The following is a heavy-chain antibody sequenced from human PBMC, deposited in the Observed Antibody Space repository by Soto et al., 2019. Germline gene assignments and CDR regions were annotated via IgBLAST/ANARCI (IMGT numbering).Heavy chain of an antibody. Sequence: QVQLVQSGAEVKTPGASVKVSCKASGYTFTKYAISWMRQAPGQGLEWIGWISVYNGNTKYAENLQGRVIVTTDTSTTTVYMELRSLRSDDTAVYYCAREGAGLYYYYYGMDVWGQGTTVTVPS. CDR3: AREGAGLYYYYYGMDV. D-gene: IGHD6-19*01. J-gene: IGHJ6*02. CDR1: GYTFTKYA. CDR2: ISVYNGNT. V-gene: IGHV1-18*01.